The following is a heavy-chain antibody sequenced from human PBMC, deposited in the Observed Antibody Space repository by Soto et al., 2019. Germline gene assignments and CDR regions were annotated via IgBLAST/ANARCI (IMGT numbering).Heavy chain of an antibody. V-gene: IGHV3-23*01. D-gene: IGHD7-27*01. Sequence: GGSLRLSCAASGFTFSSYAMSWVRQAPGKGLEWVSAISGSDGSSTSYADSVKGRFTISRDNAKNTLYLQMNSLRAEDTAMFYCASSLLTPFDYWGQGTLVTVSS. CDR3: ASSLLTPFDY. CDR1: GFTFSSYA. J-gene: IGHJ4*02. CDR2: ISGSDGSST.